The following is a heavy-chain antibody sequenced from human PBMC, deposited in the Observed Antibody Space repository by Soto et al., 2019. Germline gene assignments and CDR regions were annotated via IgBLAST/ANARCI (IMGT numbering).Heavy chain of an antibody. CDR3: ARVRPDCSSTSCYRDAFDI. CDR1: GYTFTSYA. V-gene: IGHV7-4-1*02. CDR2: INTNTGNP. D-gene: IGHD2-2*01. Sequence: ASVKVSCKASGYTFTSYAMNWVRQAPGQGLEWMGWINTNTGNPTYAQGFTGRFVFSLDTSVSTAYLQISSLKAEDTAVYYCARVRPDCSSTSCYRDAFDIWGQGTMVTVSS. J-gene: IGHJ3*02.